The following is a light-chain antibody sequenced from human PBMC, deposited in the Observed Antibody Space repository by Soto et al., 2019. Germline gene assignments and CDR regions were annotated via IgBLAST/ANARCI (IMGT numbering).Light chain of an antibody. J-gene: IGKJ3*01. CDR2: AAS. CDR3: QKYSSVPV. Sequence: DIPMTLSPTSLSASVGDRVTITCRASQGIRNYVAWYQQIPGKAPKLLIYAASTLQSGVPSRFRGSGSGTDFTLTINGLQHEDVATYSCQKYSSVPVFGPGTKVEIK. CDR1: QGIRNY. V-gene: IGKV1-27*01.